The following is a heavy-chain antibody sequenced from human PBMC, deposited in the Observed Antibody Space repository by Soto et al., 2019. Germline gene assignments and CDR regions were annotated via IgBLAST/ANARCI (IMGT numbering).Heavy chain of an antibody. Sequence: PGESLKISCKASGYNFTTFWISWMRQVPGKGLEWMGRIDPSDSYSNYSPSFQGHILISADKSINTAYLHFSNLKASDSAVYYCARHFPLPTDLQFYYYYYYGVDVWGHGTAVTVSS. CDR2: IDPSDSYS. V-gene: IGHV5-10-1*01. D-gene: IGHD3-3*02. CDR3: ARHFPLPTDLQFYYYYYYGVDV. CDR1: GYNFTTFW. J-gene: IGHJ6*02.